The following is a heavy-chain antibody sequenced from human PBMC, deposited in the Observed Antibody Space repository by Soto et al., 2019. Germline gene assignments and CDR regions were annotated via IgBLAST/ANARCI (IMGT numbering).Heavy chain of an antibody. Sequence: SETLSLTCTVSGGSISGYYWSWIRQSPGKGLEWIGHIHYSGSTNYHPSLKSRVTISVDTSKNQLPLKLSSVTAADTAVYYCARGSAAGTKSPFDYWGQGTLVTVSS. CDR2: IHYSGST. CDR1: GGSISGYY. D-gene: IGHD6-13*01. J-gene: IGHJ4*02. CDR3: ARGSAAGTKSPFDY. V-gene: IGHV4-59*01.